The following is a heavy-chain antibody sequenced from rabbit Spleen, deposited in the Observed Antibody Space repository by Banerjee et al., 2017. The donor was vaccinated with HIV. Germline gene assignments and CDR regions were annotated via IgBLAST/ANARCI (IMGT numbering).Heavy chain of an antibody. CDR2: IYTGSGDT. CDR1: GFSFIAGYY. Sequence: QSLEESGGDLVKPGASLTLTCTASGFSFIAGYYMCWVRQAPGKGLEWIGCIYTGSGDTYYATWAKGRFTITRSTSLNTVDLKMTSLTAADTATYFCARGNSNSGAGSSLWGQGTLVTVS. D-gene: IGHD1-1*01. CDR3: ARGNSNSGAGSSL. J-gene: IGHJ3*01. V-gene: IGHV1S40*01.